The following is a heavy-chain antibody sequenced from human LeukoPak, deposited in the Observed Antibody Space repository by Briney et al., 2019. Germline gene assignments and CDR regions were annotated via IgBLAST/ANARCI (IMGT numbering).Heavy chain of an antibody. CDR1: GYSISSGYY. J-gene: IGHJ3*02. Sequence: PSETLSLTCTVSGYSISSGYYWGWIRQPPGKGLEWIGSTYHSGSTYYNPSLKSRVTISVDTSKNQFSLKLSSVTAADTAVYYCARVMSSSWSHPTEQNNDAFDIWGQGTMVTVSS. CDR2: TYHSGST. CDR3: ARVMSSSWSHPTEQNNDAFDI. V-gene: IGHV4-38-2*02. D-gene: IGHD6-13*01.